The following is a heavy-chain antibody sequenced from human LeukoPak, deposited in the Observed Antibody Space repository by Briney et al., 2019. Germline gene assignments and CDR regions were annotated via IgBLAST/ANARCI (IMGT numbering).Heavy chain of an antibody. Sequence: GGSLRLSCAASGFTFSNAWMSWVRQAPGKGLEWVGRIKSKTDGGTTDYAAPVKGRFTISRDDSKNTLYLQMNSLKTEDTAVYYCTTDTLRPTGQPDLWGRGTLVTVSS. D-gene: IGHD4-17*01. CDR3: TTDTLRPTGQPDL. J-gene: IGHJ2*01. CDR1: GFTFSNAW. V-gene: IGHV3-15*01. CDR2: IKSKTDGGTT.